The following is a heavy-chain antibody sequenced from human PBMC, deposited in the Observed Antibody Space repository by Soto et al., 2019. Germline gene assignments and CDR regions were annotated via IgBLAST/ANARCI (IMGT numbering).Heavy chain of an antibody. CDR3: AIPNRQQQLVRGGSPTDYYGMDV. Sequence: RASVKVSCKASGYTFTGYYMHWVRQAPGQGLEWMGWINPNSGGTNYAQKFQGWVTMTRDTSISTAYMELSRLRSDDTAVYYCAIPNRQQQLVRGGSPTDYYGMDVWGQGTTVTVSS. D-gene: IGHD6-13*01. J-gene: IGHJ6*02. CDR2: INPNSGGT. CDR1: GYTFTGYY. V-gene: IGHV1-2*04.